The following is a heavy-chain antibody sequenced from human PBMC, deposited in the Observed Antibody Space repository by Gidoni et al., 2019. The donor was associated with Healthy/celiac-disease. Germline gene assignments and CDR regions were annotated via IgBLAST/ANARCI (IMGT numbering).Heavy chain of an antibody. CDR3: ARDLWAGAAAGTGGY. Sequence: EVQLVESGGGLVKPGGSLRLSCAASGFTFCSYSMNWVRQAPGKGLEWVSSISSSSSYIYYADSVKGRFTISRDNAKNSLYLQMNSLRAEDTAVYYCARDLWAGAAAGTGGYWGQGTLVTVSS. V-gene: IGHV3-21*01. D-gene: IGHD6-13*01. CDR2: ISSSSSYI. CDR1: GFTFCSYS. J-gene: IGHJ4*02.